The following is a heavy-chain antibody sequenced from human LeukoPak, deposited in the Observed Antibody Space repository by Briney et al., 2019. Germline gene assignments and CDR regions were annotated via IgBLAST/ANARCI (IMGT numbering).Heavy chain of an antibody. J-gene: IGHJ4*02. CDR1: GFTFSSYW. V-gene: IGHV3-74*01. CDR3: ARDDYDSSGYYDY. Sequence: QPGRSLRLSCAASGFTFSSYWMHWVRQAPGKGLVWVSRINSDGSSTSYADSVKGRFTISRDNAKNTLYLQMNSLRAEDTAVYYCARDDYDSSGYYDYWGQGTLVTVSS. CDR2: INSDGSST. D-gene: IGHD3-22*01.